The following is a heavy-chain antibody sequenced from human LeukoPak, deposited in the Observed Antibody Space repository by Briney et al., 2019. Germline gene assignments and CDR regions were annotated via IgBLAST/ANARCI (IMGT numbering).Heavy chain of an antibody. CDR1: GGSISSSSYY. D-gene: IGHD6-13*01. V-gene: IGHV4-39*07. CDR2: IYYSGST. J-gene: IGHJ4*02. Sequence: SETLSLTCTVSGGSISSSSYYWGWIRQPPGKGLEWIGSIYYSGSTYYNPSLTSRVTISVDTSKNQFSLKLSFVTAADTAVYYCARSIAAAGPTGYWGQGTLVTVSS. CDR3: ARSIAAAGPTGY.